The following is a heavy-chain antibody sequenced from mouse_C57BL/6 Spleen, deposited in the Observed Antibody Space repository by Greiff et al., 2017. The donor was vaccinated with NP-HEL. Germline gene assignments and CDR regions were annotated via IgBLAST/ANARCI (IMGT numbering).Heavy chain of an antibody. J-gene: IGHJ3*01. D-gene: IGHD2-2*01. CDR3: AIEVTTGIAY. CDR1: GYSITSGYY. V-gene: IGHV3-6*01. CDR2: ISYDGSN. Sequence: ESGPGLVKPSQSLSLTCSATGYSITSGYYWNWIRQFPGNKLEWMGYISYDGSNNYNPSLKNRISITRDTSKNQFFLKLNSVTTEDTATYYCAIEVTTGIAYWGQGTLVTVSA.